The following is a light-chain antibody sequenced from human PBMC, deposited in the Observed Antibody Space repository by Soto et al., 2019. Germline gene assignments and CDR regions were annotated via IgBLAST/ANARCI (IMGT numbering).Light chain of an antibody. CDR3: QQYGSSPPYT. CDR2: GAS. V-gene: IGKV3-20*01. J-gene: IGKJ2*01. Sequence: EIVLTQSPGTLSLSPGEKASLSCRASQSVTTNYLAFYQQKPGQAPRLLIYGASNSATGIPDRFSGSGSGTDFTLSISRLEPEDFAVYYCQQYGSSPPYTFGQGTKVEIK. CDR1: QSVTTNY.